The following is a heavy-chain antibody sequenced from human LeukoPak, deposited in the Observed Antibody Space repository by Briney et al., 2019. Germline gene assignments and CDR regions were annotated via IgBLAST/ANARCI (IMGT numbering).Heavy chain of an antibody. V-gene: IGHV3-30-3*01. CDR1: GFTFRSYA. CDR3: ARDPVRNSALDY. J-gene: IGHJ4*02. D-gene: IGHD1-26*01. Sequence: GGSLRLSCAASGFTFRSYAMHWVRQAPGKGLEWVAVISYDGSNKYYADSVKGRFTISRDNSKNTLYLQMNSLRAEDTAVYYRARDPVRNSALDYWGQGTLVTVSS. CDR2: ISYDGSNK.